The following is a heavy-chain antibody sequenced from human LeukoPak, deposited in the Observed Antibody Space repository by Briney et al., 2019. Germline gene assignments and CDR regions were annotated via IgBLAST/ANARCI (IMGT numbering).Heavy chain of an antibody. V-gene: IGHV1-69*01. D-gene: IGHD2-2*01. Sequence: ASVKVSCKASGGTFSSYATSWVRQAPGQGLEWMGGIIPIFGTANYAQKFQGRVTITADESTSTAYMELSSLRSEDTAVYYCARDRLMGYCSSTSCSHYYYYYYMDVWGKGTTVTVS. CDR1: GGTFSSYA. J-gene: IGHJ6*03. CDR2: IIPIFGTA. CDR3: ARDRLMGYCSSTSCSHYYYYYYMDV.